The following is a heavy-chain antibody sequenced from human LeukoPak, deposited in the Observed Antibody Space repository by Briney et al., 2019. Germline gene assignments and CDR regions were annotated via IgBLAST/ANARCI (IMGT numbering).Heavy chain of an antibody. D-gene: IGHD5-12*01. CDR1: GYTFTNYA. Sequence: ASVKVSCKASGYTFTNYAINWVRQAPGQGLEWMGWINTNTGKPTYAQGFTGRFVFSSDTSVSTAYLQISSLKAEDTAVYYCARDHSGYAWDFYYGMDVWGQGTTVTVSS. V-gene: IGHV7-4-1*02. CDR2: INTNTGKP. CDR3: ARDHSGYAWDFYYGMDV. J-gene: IGHJ6*02.